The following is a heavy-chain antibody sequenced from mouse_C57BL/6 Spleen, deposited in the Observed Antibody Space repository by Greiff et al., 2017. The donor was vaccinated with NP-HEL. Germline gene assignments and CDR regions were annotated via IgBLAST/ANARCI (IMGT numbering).Heavy chain of an antibody. CDR1: GYAFSSSW. J-gene: IGHJ3*01. V-gene: IGHV1-82*01. D-gene: IGHD3-2*02. CDR2: IYPGDGDT. CDR3: VLRDSSGDPFAY. Sequence: QVQLQQSGPELVKPGASVKISCKASGYAFSSSWMNWVKQRPGKGLEWIGRIYPGDGDTNYNGKFKGKATLTADKSSSTAYMQLSSLTSEDSAVYFCVLRDSSGDPFAYWGQGTLVTVSA.